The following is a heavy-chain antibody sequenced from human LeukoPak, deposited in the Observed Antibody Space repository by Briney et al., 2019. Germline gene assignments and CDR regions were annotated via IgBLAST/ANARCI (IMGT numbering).Heavy chain of an antibody. CDR3: ARCCGSYYRELDY. CDR1: GFTFSSYG. D-gene: IGHD1-26*01. V-gene: IGHV3-23*01. CDR2: ISGSGGST. J-gene: IGHJ4*02. Sequence: GSLRLSCAASGFTFSSYGMSWVRQAPGKGLEWVSAISGSGGSTYYADSVKGRFTISRDNSKNTLYLQMNSLRAEDTAVYYCARCCGSYYRELDYWGQGTLVTVSS.